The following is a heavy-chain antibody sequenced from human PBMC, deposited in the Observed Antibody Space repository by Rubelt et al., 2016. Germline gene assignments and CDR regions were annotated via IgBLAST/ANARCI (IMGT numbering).Heavy chain of an antibody. CDR2: INPSGGST. Sequence: GYIFTSYSMHWVRLAPGQGLEWMRIINPSGGSTTYAQKFQGRVSMTRDTSTSTVYMELSSLRYEDTALYYCARDSSNLAARLPNFDYWGQGTLVSVSS. D-gene: IGHD6-6*01. J-gene: IGHJ4*02. CDR3: ARDSSNLAARLPNFDY. V-gene: IGHV1-46*01. CDR1: GYIFTSYS.